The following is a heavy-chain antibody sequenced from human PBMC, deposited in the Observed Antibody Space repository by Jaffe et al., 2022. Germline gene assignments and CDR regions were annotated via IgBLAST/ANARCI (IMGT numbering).Heavy chain of an antibody. CDR3: ARHLGLWLTTLHY. V-gene: IGHV4-39*01. Sequence: QLQLQESGPGLVKPSETLSLTCTVSGGSISSRSYYWGWIRQPPGKGLEWIGSIFYSGSTYYNPSLKSRVTISVDTSKNQFSLRLNAMTAADTAVYYCARHLGLWLTTLHYWGQGTLVTVSS. CDR1: GGSISSRSYY. CDR2: IFYSGST. D-gene: IGHD6-19*01. J-gene: IGHJ4*02.